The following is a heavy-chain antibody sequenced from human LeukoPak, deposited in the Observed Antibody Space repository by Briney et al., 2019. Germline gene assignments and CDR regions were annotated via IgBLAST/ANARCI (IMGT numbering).Heavy chain of an antibody. V-gene: IGHV4-31*03. Sequence: SQTLFLTCTVSGGSISSGGYYWSWIRQHPGKGLEWIGYIYSGSTYYNPSLKSRVTISVDTSKNQFSLKLSSVTAADTAVYYCARDKMGVEIDYWGQGTLVTVSS. CDR1: GGSISSGGYY. CDR2: IYSGST. J-gene: IGHJ4*02. CDR3: ARDKMGVEIDY. D-gene: IGHD2-8*01.